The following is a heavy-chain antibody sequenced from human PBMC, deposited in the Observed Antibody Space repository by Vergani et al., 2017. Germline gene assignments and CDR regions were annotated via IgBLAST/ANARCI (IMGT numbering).Heavy chain of an antibody. CDR1: GYTFSSYY. V-gene: IGHV1-46*01. CDR2: INPSGGST. J-gene: IGHJ6*03. CDR3: ARDYDFWSGYSPYYYMDV. Sequence: QVQLVQSGAEVKKPGASVKVSCKASGYTFSSYYMHWVRQAPGQGLEWMGIINPSGGSTSYAQKFQGRVTMTRDTSTSTVYMELSSLRSEDSAVYYCARDYDFWSGYSPYYYMDVWGKGTTVTVSS. D-gene: IGHD3-3*01.